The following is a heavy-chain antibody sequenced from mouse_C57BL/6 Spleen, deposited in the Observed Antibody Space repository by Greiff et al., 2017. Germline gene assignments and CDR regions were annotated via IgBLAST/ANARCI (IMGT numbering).Heavy chain of an antibody. CDR3: AKYYYGRGMYY. J-gene: IGHJ4*01. V-gene: IGHV5-17*01. CDR2: ISSGSSTT. Sequence: EVKLMESGGGLVKPGGSLKLSCAASGFTFSDYGMHWVRQAPEKGLEWVAYISSGSSTTYYADTVKGRFTISRDNAKNTLFLQMTSLMSEDTARYYCAKYYYGRGMYYWGQGTSVTVAS. D-gene: IGHD1-1*01. CDR1: GFTFSDYG.